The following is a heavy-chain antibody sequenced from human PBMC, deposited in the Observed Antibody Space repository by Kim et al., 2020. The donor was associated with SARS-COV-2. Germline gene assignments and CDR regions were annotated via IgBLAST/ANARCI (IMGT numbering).Heavy chain of an antibody. D-gene: IGHD6-6*01. J-gene: IGHJ6*01. V-gene: IGHV3-66*01. Sequence: SVKGRFSVSRDNSKNTLYLQMTSRRAEDTAVYDCASRTIAARSYSYGMDVWGQGTTVTVSS. CDR3: ASRTIAARSYSYGMDV.